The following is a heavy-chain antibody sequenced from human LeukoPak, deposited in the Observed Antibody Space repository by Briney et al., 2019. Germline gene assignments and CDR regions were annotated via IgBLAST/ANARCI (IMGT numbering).Heavy chain of an antibody. CDR1: GFTFSSYW. V-gene: IGHV3-7*01. CDR2: IKQDGSEK. CDR3: AREGVLRYFDWLSHLDY. J-gene: IGHJ4*02. Sequence: GGSLRLSCAASGFTFSSYWMSWVRQAPGKGLEWVANIKQDGSEKYYVDSVKGRFTISRDNAKNSLYLQMNSLRAEDTAVYYCAREGVLRYFDWLSHLDYWGQGTLVTVSS. D-gene: IGHD3-9*01.